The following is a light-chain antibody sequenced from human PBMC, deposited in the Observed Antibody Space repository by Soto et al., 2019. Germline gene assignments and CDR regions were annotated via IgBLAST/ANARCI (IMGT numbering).Light chain of an antibody. Sequence: DIQMTQSPSTLSASVGDRVTITCLASQSISGWLAWYQQKPGKAPKLLIYEAASLQSGVPSRLSGSGSGTDFSLTITSLQPNDSATYYCQQYNAYSGTFGQGTEVEIK. J-gene: IGKJ1*01. CDR1: QSISGW. CDR3: QQYNAYSGT. CDR2: EAA. V-gene: IGKV1-5*03.